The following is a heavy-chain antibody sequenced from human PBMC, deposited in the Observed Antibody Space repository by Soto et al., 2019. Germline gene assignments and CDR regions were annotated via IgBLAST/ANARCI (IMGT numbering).Heavy chain of an antibody. CDR3: ARGESYSSSSPGYYYYYMDV. V-gene: IGHV3-72*01. CDR2: TRNKANSYTT. J-gene: IGHJ6*03. D-gene: IGHD6-6*01. Sequence: GGSLRLSCAASGFTFSDHYMDWVRQAPGKGLEWVGRTRNKANSYTTEYAASVKGRFTISRDDSKNSLYLQMNSLKTEDTAVYYCARGESYSSSSPGYYYYYMDVWGKGTTVTVSS. CDR1: GFTFSDHY.